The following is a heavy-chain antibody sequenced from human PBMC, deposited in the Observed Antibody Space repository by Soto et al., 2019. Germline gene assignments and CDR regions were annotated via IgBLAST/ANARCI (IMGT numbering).Heavy chain of an antibody. CDR3: ASTFSSGTRRRWFDP. Sequence: SVKVSCKASGGTFSSYTISWVRQAPGQGLEWMGRIIPILGIANYAQKFQGRVTITADKSTSTAYMELSSLRSEDTAVYYCASTFSSGTRRRWFDPWGQGTLVTVSS. V-gene: IGHV1-69*02. CDR1: GGTFSSYT. CDR2: IIPILGIA. J-gene: IGHJ5*02. D-gene: IGHD1-7*01.